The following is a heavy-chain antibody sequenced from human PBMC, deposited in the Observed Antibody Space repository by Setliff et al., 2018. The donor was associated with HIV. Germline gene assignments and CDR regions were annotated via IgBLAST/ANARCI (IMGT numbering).Heavy chain of an antibody. CDR1: GGSISSGSYY. CDR3: AREVXXXYYYMDV. CDR2: IYTSGST. V-gene: IGHV4-61*09. Sequence: SLTCTVSGGSISSGSYYWSWIRQPAGKGLEWIGHIYTSGSTNYNPSLKSRVTISVDTSKNQFSLKLSSVTAADTAVYYCAREVXXXYYYMDVWGKGTTVTVSS. J-gene: IGHJ6*03.